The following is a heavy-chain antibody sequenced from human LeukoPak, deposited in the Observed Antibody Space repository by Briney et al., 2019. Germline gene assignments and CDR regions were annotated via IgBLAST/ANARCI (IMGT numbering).Heavy chain of an antibody. CDR1: GFTFDDYG. V-gene: IGHV3-20*04. D-gene: IGHD5-12*01. J-gene: IGHJ4*02. Sequence: GGSLTLPRAASGFTFDDYGMSWVRQAPGKGLEWVSGINWNGGSTGYADSVKGRFTISRDNAKNSLYLQMNSLRAEDTALYYCARQNHGGYGAWVDYWGQGTLVTVSS. CDR3: ARQNHGGYGAWVDY. CDR2: INWNGGST.